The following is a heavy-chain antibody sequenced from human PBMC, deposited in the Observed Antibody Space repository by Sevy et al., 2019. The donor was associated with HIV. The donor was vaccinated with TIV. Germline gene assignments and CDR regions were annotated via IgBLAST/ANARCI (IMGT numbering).Heavy chain of an antibody. CDR2: IWHDGSEK. CDR1: GFNFSTSA. D-gene: IGHD2-2*01. J-gene: IGHJ6*03. Sequence: GGSLRLSCTASGFNFSTSAMHWLRQAPGRGLEWVAIIWHDGSEKYYGDSVKDRFTISRDNSKNTISLQRASLRAEDTXVYYSSKRSRVLVPSTRSHYYXXXDXWGKGTTVTVS. CDR3: SKRSRVLVPSTRSHYYXXXDX. V-gene: IGHV3-33*06.